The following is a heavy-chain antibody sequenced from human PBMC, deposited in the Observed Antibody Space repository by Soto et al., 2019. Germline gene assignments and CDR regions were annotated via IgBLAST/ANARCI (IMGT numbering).Heavy chain of an antibody. CDR3: AKVVGVDGIQS. CDR1: GFTFSSHV. CDR2: ISSGGSA. J-gene: IGHJ5*02. V-gene: IGHV3-23*01. Sequence: GGSLRLSCAASGFTFSSHVMSWVRQAPGKGLEWVSTISSGGSAAHADSVRGRFTISRDNSRNTLFLQMNSLRADDTALYYCAKVVGVDGIQSWGQGTLVTVSS. D-gene: IGHD5-18*01.